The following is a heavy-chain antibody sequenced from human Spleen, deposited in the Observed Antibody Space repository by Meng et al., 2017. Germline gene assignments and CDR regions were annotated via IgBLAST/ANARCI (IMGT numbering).Heavy chain of an antibody. Sequence: GESLKISCAASGFTFSSYSMNWVRQAPGKGLEWVSSISGSSTYINYADSVKGRFTISRGNAKKSLYLEMNSLRAEDTALYYCARDLQYGPPFDLWGQGTMVTVSS. CDR3: ARDLQYGPPFDL. V-gene: IGHV3-21*01. J-gene: IGHJ3*01. CDR2: ISGSSTYI. CDR1: GFTFSSYS. D-gene: IGHD2/OR15-2a*01.